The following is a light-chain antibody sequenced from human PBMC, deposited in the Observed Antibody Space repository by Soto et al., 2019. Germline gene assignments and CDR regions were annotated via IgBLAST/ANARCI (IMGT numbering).Light chain of an antibody. CDR1: QDISTS. V-gene: IGKV1-39*01. CDR3: QQSYSTPPIT. Sequence: DIQMTQSPSTLSAYVGDRVTITCQASQDISTSLSWYQQKPGKAPKLLIYDSSNLETGVPSRFSGSGSGTDFTLTISSLQPKDFATYYCQQSYSTPPITFGQGTRLEIK. CDR2: DSS. J-gene: IGKJ5*01.